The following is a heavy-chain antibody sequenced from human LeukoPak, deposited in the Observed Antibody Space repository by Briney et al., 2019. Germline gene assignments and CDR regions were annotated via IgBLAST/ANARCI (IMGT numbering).Heavy chain of an antibody. D-gene: IGHD3-9*01. V-gene: IGHV3-7*04. J-gene: IGHJ4*02. CDR2: IKQDGSEK. CDR1: GFTFSNAW. Sequence: GGSLRLSCAASGFTFSNAWMRWVRQAPGKGLEWVANIKQDGSEKYYVDSVKGRFTISRDNAKNSLYLQMNSLRAEDTAVYYCARDRTYYDILTGYYMRGENDYWGQGTLVTVSS. CDR3: ARDRTYYDILTGYYMRGENDY.